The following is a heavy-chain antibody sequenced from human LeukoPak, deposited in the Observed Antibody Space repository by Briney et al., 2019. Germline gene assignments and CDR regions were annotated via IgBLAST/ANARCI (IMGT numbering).Heavy chain of an antibody. CDR2: INPSGGST. CDR1: GYTFTSYY. V-gene: IGHV1-46*01. J-gene: IGHJ6*03. Sequence: GASVKVSCKSSGYTFTSYYMHWVRQAPGQGLEWMGIINPSGGSTSYAQKFQGRVTMTRDMSTSTVYMELSSLRSEDTAVYYCARGPDYSNYVGYYYYYMDVWGKGTTVTVSS. D-gene: IGHD4-11*01. CDR3: ARGPDYSNYVGYYYYYMDV.